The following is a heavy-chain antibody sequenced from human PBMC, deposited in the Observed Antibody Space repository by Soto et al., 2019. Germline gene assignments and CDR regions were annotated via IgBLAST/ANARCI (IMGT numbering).Heavy chain of an antibody. CDR2: IWYDGSNK. CDR1: GFTFSSYG. CDR3: ARDGFSGAGTTCYMDV. Sequence: QVQLVESGGGVVQPGRSLRLSCAASGFTFSSYGMHWVRQAPGKGLEWVAVIWYDGSNKYYADSVKGRFTISRDNSKNTLYLQMNSLRAEDTAVYYCARDGFSGAGTTCYMDVWGKGTTVTVSS. D-gene: IGHD1-7*01. J-gene: IGHJ6*03. V-gene: IGHV3-33*01.